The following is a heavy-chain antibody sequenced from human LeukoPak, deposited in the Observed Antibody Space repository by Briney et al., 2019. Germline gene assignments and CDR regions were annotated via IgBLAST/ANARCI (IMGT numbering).Heavy chain of an antibody. D-gene: IGHD3-22*01. J-gene: IGHJ3*02. CDR1: GGSSSGYF. Sequence: SETLSLTCAVYGGSSSGYFWSWLRQPPGKGLEWIGEIHLTGITNSNPSLKSRATISVDTSKNQFSLRLTSVTAADTAMYYCARRKVWDSSGKSQSRAFDIWGQGTTVIVSS. CDR2: IHLTGIT. CDR3: ARRKVWDSSGKSQSRAFDI. V-gene: IGHV4-34*01.